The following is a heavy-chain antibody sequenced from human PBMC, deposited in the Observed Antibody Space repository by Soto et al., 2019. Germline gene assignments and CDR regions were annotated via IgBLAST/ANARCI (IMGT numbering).Heavy chain of an antibody. CDR3: AREGASGLGMDV. CDR2: IYTCGST. V-gene: IGHV4-4*07. CDR1: GGCISSYY. Sequence: SETMSLGCAVSGGCISSYYWIWIRHPAGKPLDXIGRIYTCGSTKCNPSLRSRVTMSVDTYKNQCSLNLSSVTAEDTAVYYCAREGASGLGMDVRGQGTTVTVSS. J-gene: IGHJ6*02. D-gene: IGHD1-26*01.